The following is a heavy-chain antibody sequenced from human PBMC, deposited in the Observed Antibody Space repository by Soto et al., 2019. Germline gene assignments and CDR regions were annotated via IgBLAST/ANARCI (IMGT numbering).Heavy chain of an antibody. CDR2: INRGGSI. CDR1: GFTVSSKY. D-gene: IGHD5-18*01. Sequence: EVQLVESGGGLVQPGGSLRLSCAASGFTVSSKYMSWVRQAPGKGLEWVSLINRGGSISYADSVKGRFTISRDNAQNTLFLQIDSLTAEDTAVYSCARGIPGYYAFDVWGQGTMVTVSS. V-gene: IGHV3-66*01. J-gene: IGHJ3*01. CDR3: ARGIPGYYAFDV.